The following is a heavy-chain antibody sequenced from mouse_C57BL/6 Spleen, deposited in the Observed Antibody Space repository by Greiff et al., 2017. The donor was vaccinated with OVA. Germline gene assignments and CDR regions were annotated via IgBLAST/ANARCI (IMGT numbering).Heavy chain of an antibody. V-gene: IGHV1-72*01. D-gene: IGHD1-1*01. Sequence: QVQLKQPGAELVKPGASVKLSCKASGYTFTSYWMHWVKQRPGRGLEWIGRIDPNSGGTKYNEKFKSKATLTVDKPSSTAYMQLSSLTSEESAVYYCARDTTVVATGFDYWGQGTTLTVSS. CDR1: GYTFTSYW. CDR3: ARDTTVVATGFDY. J-gene: IGHJ2*01. CDR2: IDPNSGGT.